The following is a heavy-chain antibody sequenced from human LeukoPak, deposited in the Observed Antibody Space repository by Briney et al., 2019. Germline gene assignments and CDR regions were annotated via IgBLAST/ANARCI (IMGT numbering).Heavy chain of an antibody. CDR1: GFTFNYYP. J-gene: IGHJ3*01. CDR3: ARGASCNFNKCNSFDF. D-gene: IGHD2/OR15-2a*01. CDR2: ISGGGDAT. Sequence: PGGPLRLSCAPSGFTFNYYPLAWPRHARGEALAGFASISGGGDATFYGASVKGRFTVARDNSRNTVYLEIDDLSAEDTALYYCARGASCNFNKCNSFDFWGQGTMLTVSS. V-gene: IGHV3-23*01.